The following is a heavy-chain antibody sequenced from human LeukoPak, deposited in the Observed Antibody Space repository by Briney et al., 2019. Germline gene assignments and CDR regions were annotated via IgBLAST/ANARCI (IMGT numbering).Heavy chain of an antibody. V-gene: IGHV3-30*04. J-gene: IGHJ4*02. CDR2: MSYDGSNK. Sequence: GGSLRLSCAASGFTLSSYAMHWVRQAPGKGLEWVSVMSYDGSNKYYADSVKGRFTISRDNSKNTLFLQMNSLRAEDTAVYFCARVGRGYSFKVYYFDYWGQGTLVTISS. CDR1: GFTLSSYA. CDR3: ARVGRGYSFKVYYFDY. D-gene: IGHD5-18*01.